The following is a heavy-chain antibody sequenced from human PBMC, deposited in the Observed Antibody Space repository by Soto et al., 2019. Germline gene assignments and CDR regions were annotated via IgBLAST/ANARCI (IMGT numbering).Heavy chain of an antibody. D-gene: IGHD6-13*01. Sequence: PGGSLRLSCSASGFTFSSYAMHWVRQAPGKGLEWVSAISGSGGSTYYADSVKGRFTISRDNAKNTLYLQMNSLRAEDTAVYYCAKDVCSIVEYSNCWYYYGMDFSAQGTTVTVSS. V-gene: IGHV3-23*01. CDR3: AKDVCSIVEYSNCWYYYGMDF. J-gene: IGHJ6*02. CDR2: ISGSGGST. CDR1: GFTFSSYA.